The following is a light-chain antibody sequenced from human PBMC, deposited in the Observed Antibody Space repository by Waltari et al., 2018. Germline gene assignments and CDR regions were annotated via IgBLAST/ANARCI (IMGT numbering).Light chain of an antibody. J-gene: IGKJ1*01. V-gene: IGKV2-40*01. CDR3: QQSYSTPWT. Sequence: VVLTQTPLSLPVTLGEPASISCTSSQSLVDRADGNTYLDWFLQKPGQSPQRLIFMVSHRASGVPSRFSGSGSGTDFTLTISSLQPEDFATYYCQQSYSTPWTFGQGTKVEIK. CDR1: QSLVDRADGNTY. CDR2: MVS.